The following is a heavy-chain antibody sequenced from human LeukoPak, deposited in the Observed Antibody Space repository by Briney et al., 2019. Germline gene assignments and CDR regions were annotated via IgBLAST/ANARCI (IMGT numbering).Heavy chain of an antibody. CDR2: IYHSGST. CDR1: GGSISSYY. Sequence: KSSETLSLTCTVSGGSISSYYWSWIRQPPGKGLEWIGYIYHSGSTYYNPSLKSRVTISVDRSKNQFSLKLSSVTAADTAVYYCASTIVGATDAFDIWGQGTMVTVSS. CDR3: ASTIVGATDAFDI. V-gene: IGHV4-59*12. D-gene: IGHD1-26*01. J-gene: IGHJ3*02.